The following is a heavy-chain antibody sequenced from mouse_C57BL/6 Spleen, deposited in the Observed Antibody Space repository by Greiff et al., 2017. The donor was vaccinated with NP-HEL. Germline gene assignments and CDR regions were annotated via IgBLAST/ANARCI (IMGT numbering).Heavy chain of an antibody. Sequence: QVQLQQSGAELVRPGTSVKVSCKASGYAFTNYLIEWVKQRPGQGLEWIGVINPGSGGTNYNEKFKGKATLTADKSSSTAYMQLSSLTSEDSAVYFYARNWDVEFAYWGQGTLVTVSA. D-gene: IGHD4-1*01. CDR2: INPGSGGT. V-gene: IGHV1-54*01. CDR3: ARNWDVEFAY. J-gene: IGHJ3*01. CDR1: GYAFTNYL.